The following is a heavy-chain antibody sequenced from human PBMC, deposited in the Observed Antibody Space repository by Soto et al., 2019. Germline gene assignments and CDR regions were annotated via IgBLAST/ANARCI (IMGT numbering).Heavy chain of an antibody. D-gene: IGHD1-26*01. CDR2: ISSSSSTI. CDR1: GFTFSSYS. CDR3: AREGIVGATKDSADY. V-gene: IGHV3-48*01. Sequence: EVQLVESGGGLVQPGGSLRLSCAASGFTFSSYSMNWVRQAPGKGLEWVSYISSSSSTIYYADSVKGRFTISRDNAKNSLYLQMNSLRAEDTAVYYCAREGIVGATKDSADYWGQGTLVTVSS. J-gene: IGHJ4*02.